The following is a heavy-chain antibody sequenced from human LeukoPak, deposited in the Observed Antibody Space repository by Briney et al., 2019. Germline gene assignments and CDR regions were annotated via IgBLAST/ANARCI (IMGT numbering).Heavy chain of an antibody. Sequence: GSLRLSCEGSGFTFSGYAMTWVRQAPGKGLEWVSIVSGSGVTTYYADSVKGRFTISRDNSKNTLYLQMNNLRAADTAVYYCAKANPFVDTTRLGDYWGQGTLVTVSS. V-gene: IGHV3-23*01. CDR3: AKANPFVDTTRLGDY. CDR1: GFTFSGYA. J-gene: IGHJ4*02. CDR2: VSGSGVTT. D-gene: IGHD5-18*01.